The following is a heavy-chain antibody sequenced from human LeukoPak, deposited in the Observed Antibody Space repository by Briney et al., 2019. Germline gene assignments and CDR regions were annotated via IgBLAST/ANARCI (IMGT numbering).Heavy chain of an antibody. D-gene: IGHD1-26*01. CDR3: ATPKVSRIVGATGEYDY. V-gene: IGHV1-24*01. Sequence: ASVKVSCKVSGYTLTELSMHWVRQAPGKGLEWMGGFDPEDGETIYAQKFQGRVTMTGDTSTDTAYMELSSLRSEDTAVYYCATPKVSRIVGATGEYDYWGQGTLVTVSS. CDR2: FDPEDGET. J-gene: IGHJ4*02. CDR1: GYTLTELS.